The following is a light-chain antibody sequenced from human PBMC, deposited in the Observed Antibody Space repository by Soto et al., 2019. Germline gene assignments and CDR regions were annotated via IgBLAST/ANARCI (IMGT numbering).Light chain of an antibody. Sequence: IVSTQSPGTLSLSPGEGATLSCRASQSVSGSYLAWYQQRPGQAPRLVIYDASRRATGIPDRFSGSGSGTDFTLTSRRLEPEDFAIYYCQQYGSSPSTFGPGTKVDIK. CDR1: QSVSGSY. CDR3: QQYGSSPST. V-gene: IGKV3-20*01. J-gene: IGKJ3*01. CDR2: DAS.